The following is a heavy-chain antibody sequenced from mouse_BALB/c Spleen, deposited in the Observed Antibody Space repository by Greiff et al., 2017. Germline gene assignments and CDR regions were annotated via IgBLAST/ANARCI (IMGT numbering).Heavy chain of an antibody. CDR2: ISYSGST. CDR3: ARRVIYCAMDY. CDR1: GYSITSDYA. V-gene: IGHV3-2*02. Sequence: EVQLVESGPGLVKPSQSLSLTCTVTGYSITSDYAWNWIRQFPGNKLEWMGYISYSGSTSYNPSLKSRISITRDTSKNQFFLQLNSVTTEDTATYYCARRVIYCAMDYWGQGTSVTVSS. J-gene: IGHJ4*01.